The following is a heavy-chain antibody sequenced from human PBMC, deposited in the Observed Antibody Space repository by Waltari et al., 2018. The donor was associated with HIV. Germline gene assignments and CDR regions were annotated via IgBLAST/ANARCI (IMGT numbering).Heavy chain of an antibody. J-gene: IGHJ4*02. CDR1: GDTFRTSA. CDR3: ARENRGAAGYKVDIRIDK. D-gene: IGHD5-12*01. V-gene: IGHV1-69*04. Sequence: QVQLVQSGADVKSPGSSVRVSCKALGDTFRTSAITWVRQTPGQGLEWVGRIIPILGIATYPHKFQDRVTVTANKSTSTSYMEMTSLRFEDTAVYYCARENRGAAGYKVDIRIDKWGQGTPVTVAS. CDR2: IIPILGIA.